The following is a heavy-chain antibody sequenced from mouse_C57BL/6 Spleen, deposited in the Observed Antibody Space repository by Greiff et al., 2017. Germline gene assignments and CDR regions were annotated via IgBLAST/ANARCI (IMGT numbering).Heavy chain of an antibody. J-gene: IGHJ3*01. Sequence: EVKLQESGPGLVKPSQSLSLTCSVTGYSITSGYYWNWIRQFPGNKLEWMGYISYDGSNNYNPSLKNLISITRDTSKNQFFLKLNSVTTEDTATYYCARGDGYYVWFAYWGQGTLVTVSA. CDR1: GYSITSGYY. CDR3: ARGDGYYVWFAY. CDR2: ISYDGSN. D-gene: IGHD2-3*01. V-gene: IGHV3-6*01.